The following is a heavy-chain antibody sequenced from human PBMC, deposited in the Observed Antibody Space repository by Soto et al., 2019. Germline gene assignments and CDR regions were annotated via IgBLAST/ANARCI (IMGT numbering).Heavy chain of an antibody. D-gene: IGHD2-21*01. Sequence: GGSMRLSCAVSGFSSSNNWMTWDRQAPGKGLEWVASINHNGGAMHYVDSVKGRFTITRDNSKNTLYLQVNSLRADDTAVFYCARVVIYYRFDYWGQGTLVTVSS. V-gene: IGHV3-7*01. CDR1: GFSSSNNW. CDR2: INHNGGAM. CDR3: ARVVIYYRFDY. J-gene: IGHJ4*01.